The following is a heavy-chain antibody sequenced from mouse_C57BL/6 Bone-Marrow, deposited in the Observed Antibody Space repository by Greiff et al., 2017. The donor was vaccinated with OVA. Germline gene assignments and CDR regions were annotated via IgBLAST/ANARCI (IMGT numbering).Heavy chain of an antibody. CDR1: GYTFTSYT. CDR3: ARGNWDDAMDY. D-gene: IGHD4-1*01. CDR2: INPSSGYT. Sequence: QVQLKESGAELARPGASVKMSCKASGYTFTSYTMHWVKQRPGQGLEWIGYINPSSGYTKYNQKFKDKATLTADKSSSTAYMQLSSLTSEDSAVYYCARGNWDDAMDYWGQGTSVTVSS. J-gene: IGHJ4*01. V-gene: IGHV1-4*01.